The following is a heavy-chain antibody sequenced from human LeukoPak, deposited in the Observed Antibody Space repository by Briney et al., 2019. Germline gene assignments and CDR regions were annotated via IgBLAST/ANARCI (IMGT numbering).Heavy chain of an antibody. J-gene: IGHJ4*02. CDR2: IKMDERSA. CDR1: GFTITNNW. Sequence: GESLKISCTVSGFTITNNWMYWVRQAPGRGLVWVSRIKMDERSAVYADSVKGRFIISRDNAKNTVYLQMNSLRADDTAVYYCATVFKGSSLQDYWGQGTLVTVSS. D-gene: IGHD3-10*01. CDR3: ATVFKGSSLQDY. V-gene: IGHV3-74*03.